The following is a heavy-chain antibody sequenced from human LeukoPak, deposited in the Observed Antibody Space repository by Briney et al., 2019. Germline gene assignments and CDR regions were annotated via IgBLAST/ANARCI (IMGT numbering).Heavy chain of an antibody. J-gene: IGHJ4*02. CDR3: ARRAICLRVYFDY. V-gene: IGHV4-34*01. CDR2: INHSGST. CDR1: GGSFSGYY. Sequence: PSETLSLTCAVYGGSFSGYYWSWIRQPPGKGREWIGEINHSGSTNYNPSLKSRVTISVDTSKNQFSLKLSSVTAADTAVYYCARRAICLRVYFDYWGQGTLVTVSS. D-gene: IGHD3-9*01.